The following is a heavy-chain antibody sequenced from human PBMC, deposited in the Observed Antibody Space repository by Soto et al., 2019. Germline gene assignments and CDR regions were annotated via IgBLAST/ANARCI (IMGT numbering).Heavy chain of an antibody. D-gene: IGHD6-13*01. Sequence: EVQLVESGGGLVKPGGSLRLFCAASGFTFSSYSMNWVRQAPGKGLEWVSSISSSSSYIYYADSVKGRFTISRDNAKNSLYLQMNSLRVEDTAVYYCARASIAAAGKDYWGQGTLVTVSS. J-gene: IGHJ4*02. V-gene: IGHV3-21*01. CDR3: ARASIAAAGKDY. CDR1: GFTFSSYS. CDR2: ISSSSSYI.